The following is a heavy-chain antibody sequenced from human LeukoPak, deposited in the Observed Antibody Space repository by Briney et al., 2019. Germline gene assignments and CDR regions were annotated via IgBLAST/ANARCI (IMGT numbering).Heavy chain of an antibody. CDR3: ARVFSSSWYYYYYVDV. J-gene: IGHJ6*03. CDR2: INHSGST. Sequence: SETLSLTCAVYGGSFSGYYWSWIRQPPGKGLEWIGEINHSGSTNYNPSLKSRVTISVDTSKNQFSLKLSSVTAADTAVYYCARVFSSSWYYYYYVDVWGKGTTVTVSS. V-gene: IGHV4-34*01. CDR1: GGSFSGYY. D-gene: IGHD6-13*01.